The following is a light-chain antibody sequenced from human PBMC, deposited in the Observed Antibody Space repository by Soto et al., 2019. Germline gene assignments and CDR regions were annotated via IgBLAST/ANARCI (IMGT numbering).Light chain of an antibody. CDR3: QQLNSYPRT. CDR1: QGVGVW. V-gene: IGKV1-12*01. CDR2: GAS. J-gene: IGKJ1*01. Sequence: DIQMTQSPSSVSASVGDTVTITCRASQGVGVWLGWYQHKPGTAPHLLIYGASGLQVGVPSRFSGSVSGADFTLTISNLQPEDFATYYCQQLNSYPRTFGQGTKVDIK.